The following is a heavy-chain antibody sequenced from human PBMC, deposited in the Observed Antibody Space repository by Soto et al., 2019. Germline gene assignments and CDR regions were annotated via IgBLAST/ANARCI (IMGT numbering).Heavy chain of an antibody. J-gene: IGHJ5*02. CDR2: IIPIFGTA. CDR1: GGTFSSYA. Sequence: QVQLVQSGAEVKKPGSSVKVSCKASGGTFSSYAISWVRQAPGQGLEWMGGIIPIFGTANYAQKFQGRVTITADESTKTAYMELSSLISEDTAVYYCASVSGSYSHRGWFDPWGQGTLVTVSS. CDR3: ASVSGSYSHRGWFDP. V-gene: IGHV1-69*01. D-gene: IGHD1-26*01.